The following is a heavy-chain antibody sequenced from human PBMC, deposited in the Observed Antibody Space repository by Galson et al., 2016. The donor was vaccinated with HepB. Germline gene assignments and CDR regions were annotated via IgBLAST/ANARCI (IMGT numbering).Heavy chain of an antibody. V-gene: IGHV4-31*03. CDR3: ARALLIYSRVLHAFDI. Sequence: TLSLTCTVSGGSINSGGYYWNWIRQHPGKGLEWIGYIYYSGSTYYNPSLKSRFTISLDTSKNQFSLKLSSVTAADTAVYYCARALLIYSRVLHAFDIRGQGTVVTVSS. D-gene: IGHD3-22*01. CDR1: GGSINSGGYY. CDR2: IYYSGST. J-gene: IGHJ3*02.